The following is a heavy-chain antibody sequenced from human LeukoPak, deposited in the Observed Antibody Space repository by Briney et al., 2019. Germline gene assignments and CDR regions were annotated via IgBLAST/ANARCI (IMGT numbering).Heavy chain of an antibody. J-gene: IGHJ4*02. Sequence: ASVKVSCTASGGTFSSYAISWVRQAPGQGLEWMGGIIPIFGTANYAQKFQGRVTITADESTSTAYMELSSLRSEDTAVYYCARGKSLLDPNRFDYWGQGTLVTVSS. CDR1: GGTFSSYA. V-gene: IGHV1-69*13. D-gene: IGHD1-1*01. CDR3: ARGKSLLDPNRFDY. CDR2: IIPIFGTA.